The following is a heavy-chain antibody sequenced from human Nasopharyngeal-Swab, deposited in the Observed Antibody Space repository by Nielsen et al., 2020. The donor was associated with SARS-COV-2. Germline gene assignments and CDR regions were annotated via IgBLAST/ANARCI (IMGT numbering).Heavy chain of an antibody. V-gene: IGHV1-3*01. J-gene: IGHJ4*02. Sequence: ASVKVSCRASGYTFTSYAMHWVRQAPGQRLEWMGWINAGNGNTKYSQKFQGRVTITRDTSASTAYMELSSLRSEDTAVYYCARGYSYGHIDYWGQGTLVTVPS. CDR2: INAGNGNT. D-gene: IGHD5-18*01. CDR1: GYTFTSYA. CDR3: ARGYSYGHIDY.